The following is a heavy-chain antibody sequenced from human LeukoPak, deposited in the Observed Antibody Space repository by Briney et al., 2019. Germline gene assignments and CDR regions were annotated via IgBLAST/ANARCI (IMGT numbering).Heavy chain of an antibody. CDR3: ARARPGNDGGNFDY. CDR1: GGSIRSYY. J-gene: IGHJ4*02. V-gene: IGHV4-59*01. CDR2: IYYSGDT. Sequence: SETLSLTCTVSGGSIRSYYWSWSRQPPGKGLEWIGFIYYSGDTYYNPSLKSRVTISVDTSKNQFSLKLSSVTAADTAVYYCARARPGNDGGNFDYWGQGTLVTISS. D-gene: IGHD1-1*01.